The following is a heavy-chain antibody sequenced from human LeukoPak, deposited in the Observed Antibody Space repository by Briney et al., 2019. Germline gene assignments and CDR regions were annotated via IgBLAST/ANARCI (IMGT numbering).Heavy chain of an antibody. Sequence: GGSLRLSCAASGFIFSSYEMNWVRQAPGKGLEWISYISSSGSTIYYADSVKGRFTISRDNAENSLYLQMNSLRAEDTAVYYCARVDGGALRYWGQGTLVTVSS. J-gene: IGHJ4*02. CDR3: ARVDGGALRY. CDR2: ISSSGSTI. CDR1: GFIFSSYE. D-gene: IGHD3-16*01. V-gene: IGHV3-48*03.